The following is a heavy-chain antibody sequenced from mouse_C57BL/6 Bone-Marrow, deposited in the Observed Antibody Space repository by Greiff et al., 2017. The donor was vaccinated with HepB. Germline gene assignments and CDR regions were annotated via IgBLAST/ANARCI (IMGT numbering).Heavy chain of an antibody. CDR2: ISYDGSN. Sequence: EVKLMESGPGLVKPSQSLSLTCSVTGYSITSGYYWNWIRQFPGNKLEWMGYISYDGSNNYNPSLKNRISITRDTSKNQFFLKLNSVTTEDTATYYCARGDYGSSYRVYFDYWGQGTTLTVSS. CDR3: ARGDYGSSYRVYFDY. D-gene: IGHD1-1*01. V-gene: IGHV3-6*01. J-gene: IGHJ2*01. CDR1: GYSITSGYY.